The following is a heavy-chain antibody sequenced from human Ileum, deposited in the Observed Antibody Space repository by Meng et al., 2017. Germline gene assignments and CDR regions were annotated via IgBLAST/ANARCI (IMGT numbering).Heavy chain of an antibody. D-gene: IGHD3-3*01. CDR1: GFTVSYQY. V-gene: IGHV3-53*02. Sequence: EVQLAETGGGSVQPGGSLRRSCAASGFTVSYQYMNWVRQAPGKGLEWVSVIDAGGGTNYADSVKGRFTISRDNSKNTLYLQMDSLRAEDTAVYYCVGGFYFQYWGQGTLVTVSS. J-gene: IGHJ1*01. CDR3: VGGFYFQY. CDR2: IDAGGGT.